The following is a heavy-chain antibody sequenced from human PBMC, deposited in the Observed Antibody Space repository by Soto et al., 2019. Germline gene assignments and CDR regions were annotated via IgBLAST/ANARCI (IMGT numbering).Heavy chain of an antibody. CDR2: ISYDGSNK. CDR1: GFTFRSYG. J-gene: IGHJ4*02. V-gene: IGHV3-30*18. Sequence: QVQLVESGGGVVQPGRSLRLSCAASGFTFRSYGMHWVRQAPGKGLEWVAVISYDGSNKYYADSVKGRFTISRDNSKKTLYLQMNSLGAEDTAVYYCAKGGRMVRGDYFDYWGQGTLVTVSS. D-gene: IGHD3-10*01. CDR3: AKGGRMVRGDYFDY.